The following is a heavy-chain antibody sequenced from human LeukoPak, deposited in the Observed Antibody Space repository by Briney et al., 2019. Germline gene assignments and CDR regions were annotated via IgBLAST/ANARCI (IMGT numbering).Heavy chain of an antibody. CDR2: IYSGGST. Sequence: QPGGSLRLSCAASGFAVSSNYMSWVRQAPGKGLNWVSLIYSGGSTYYADSVKGRFTISRDNSKNTLYLQMNSLRAEDTAVYYCAREVFYDSSGYYSEPWGQGTLVTVSS. CDR3: AREVFYDSSGYYSEP. CDR1: GFAVSSNY. D-gene: IGHD3-22*01. V-gene: IGHV3-53*01. J-gene: IGHJ5*02.